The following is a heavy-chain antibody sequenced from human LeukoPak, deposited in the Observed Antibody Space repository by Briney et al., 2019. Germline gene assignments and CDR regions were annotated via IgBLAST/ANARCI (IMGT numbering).Heavy chain of an antibody. D-gene: IGHD2-15*01. Sequence: PGGSLRLSCAASGFTFSSYAMSWVRQAPGKGLEWVSAISGSGGSTYYADSVKGRFTISRDNSKNTLYLQMNSLRAEDTAVYYCAYQGPGQYCSGGSCYSWNYYGMDVWGQGTTVTVSS. CDR3: AYQGPGQYCSGGSCYSWNYYGMDV. CDR2: ISGSGGST. J-gene: IGHJ6*02. V-gene: IGHV3-23*01. CDR1: GFTFSSYA.